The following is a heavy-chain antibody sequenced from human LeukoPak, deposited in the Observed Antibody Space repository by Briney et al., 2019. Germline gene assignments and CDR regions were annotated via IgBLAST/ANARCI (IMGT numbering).Heavy chain of an antibody. V-gene: IGHV3-7*03. D-gene: IGHD1-26*01. CDR3: AKDRSRELETYYYYGMDV. CDR1: GFTFSSYW. J-gene: IGHJ6*02. Sequence: PGGSLRLSCAASGFTFSSYWMSWVRQAPGKGLEWVANIKQDGSEKYYVDSVKGRFTISRDNAKNSLYLQMNSLRAEDTAVYYCAKDRSRELETYYYYGMDVWGQGTTVTVSS. CDR2: IKQDGSEK.